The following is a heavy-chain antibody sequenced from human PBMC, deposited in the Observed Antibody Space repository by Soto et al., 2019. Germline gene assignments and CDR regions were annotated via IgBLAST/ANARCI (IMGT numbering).Heavy chain of an antibody. J-gene: IGHJ4*02. CDR3: VRGFVEAAMAFDY. D-gene: IGHD5-18*01. CDR2: VHASGST. CDR1: GGSINNGVYF. Sequence: QVHLQESGPGLVKPSQTLSLTCSVSGGSINNGVYFWSWIRQHPGKGLEWIGYVHASGSTYYNPSLKGRVDMSIDTSKSQFYLRLRSVTAADTGVFFCVRGFVEAAMAFDYWGPGTLITVSS. V-gene: IGHV4-31*03.